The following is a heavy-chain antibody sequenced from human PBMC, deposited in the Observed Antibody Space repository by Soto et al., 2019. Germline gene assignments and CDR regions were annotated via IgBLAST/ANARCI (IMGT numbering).Heavy chain of an antibody. CDR1: GGSISSGGYY. CDR2: IYYSGST. D-gene: IGHD2-2*01. J-gene: IGHJ5*01. V-gene: IGHV4-31*03. CDR3: ARTLAYCSSTSCYAPWFDS. Sequence: QVQLQESGPGLVKPSQTLSLTCTVSGGSISSGGYYWSWIRQHPGKGLEWIGYIYYSGSTYYNPSLKSRVTISVDTSKNQFSLQLNSVTPEDTAVYYCARTLAYCSSTSCYAPWFDSWGQGTLVTVSS.